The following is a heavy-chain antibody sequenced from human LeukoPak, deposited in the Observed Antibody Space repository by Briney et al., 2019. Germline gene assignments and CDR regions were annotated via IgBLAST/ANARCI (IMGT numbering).Heavy chain of an antibody. J-gene: IGHJ4*02. V-gene: IGHV4-4*07. CDR2: IYTSGAT. Sequence: SETLSLTCSVSGDSISSYYWSWIRQTAGKGLEWIGRIYTSGATKYSASLKSRVTISVDKSKSQLSLKLRSVTAADTAVYYCARDVGASNFDYWGQGTLVTVSS. CDR1: GDSISSYY. D-gene: IGHD1-26*01. CDR3: ARDVGASNFDY.